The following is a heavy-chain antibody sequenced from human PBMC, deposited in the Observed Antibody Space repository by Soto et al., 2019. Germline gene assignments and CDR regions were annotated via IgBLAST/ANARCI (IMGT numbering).Heavy chain of an antibody. D-gene: IGHD3-22*01. Sequence: GGSLRLSCAASGFTFSSYGMHWVRQAPGKGLEWVAVISYDGSNKYYADSVKGRFTISRDNSKNTLYLQMNSLRAEDTAVYYCAKDRLFGSGYYGPFDYWGQGSLVTVSS. J-gene: IGHJ4*02. V-gene: IGHV3-30*18. CDR3: AKDRLFGSGYYGPFDY. CDR2: ISYDGSNK. CDR1: GFTFSSYG.